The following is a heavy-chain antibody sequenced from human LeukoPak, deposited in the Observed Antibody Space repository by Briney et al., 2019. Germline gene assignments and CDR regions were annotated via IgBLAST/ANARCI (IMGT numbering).Heavy chain of an antibody. J-gene: IGHJ4*02. CDR1: GFTFSSYG. CDR2: ISYDGSNK. D-gene: IGHD6-19*01. V-gene: IGHV3-30*18. CDR3: AKVDSSGWQNIDY. Sequence: PGGSLRLSCAASGFTFSSYGMHWVRQAPGKGLEWVAVISYDGSNKYYADSVKGRFTISRDNSKNTLYVQMNNLRAEDTAVYYCAKVDSSGWQNIDYWGQGTLVTVSS.